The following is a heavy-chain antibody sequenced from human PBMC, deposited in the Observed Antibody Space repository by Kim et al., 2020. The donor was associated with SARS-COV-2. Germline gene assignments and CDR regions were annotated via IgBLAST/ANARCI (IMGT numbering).Heavy chain of an antibody. Sequence: SETLSLTCAVYGGSFSGYSWSGIRRPPGKGLEWMGEINHSGSTNYNPPLKSGVTISLDTSKNQFSLKLSSVTAAETAVYYCARGRPVVVAAILGVGWFDPWGQGTLVTVSS. V-gene: IGHV4-34*01. J-gene: IGHJ5*02. D-gene: IGHD2-15*01. CDR1: GGSFSGYS. CDR3: ARGRPVVVAAILGVGWFDP. CDR2: INHSGST.